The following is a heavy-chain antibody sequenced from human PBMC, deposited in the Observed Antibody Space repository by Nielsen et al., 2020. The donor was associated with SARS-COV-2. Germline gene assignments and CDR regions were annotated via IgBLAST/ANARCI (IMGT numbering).Heavy chain of an antibody. J-gene: IGHJ6*02. CDR3: ARDGGYYGSGTYSKYYYGLDV. CDR2: ISSRSSYT. Sequence: GESLKISCAASGFTFSDYYMSWIRQAPGKGPEWVSYISSRSSYTNYADSVKGRFTISRDNAKNSLYLQVNSLRAEVTAVYYCARDGGYYGSGTYSKYYYGLDVWGQGTTVTVSS. D-gene: IGHD3-10*01. V-gene: IGHV3-11*05. CDR1: GFTFSDYY.